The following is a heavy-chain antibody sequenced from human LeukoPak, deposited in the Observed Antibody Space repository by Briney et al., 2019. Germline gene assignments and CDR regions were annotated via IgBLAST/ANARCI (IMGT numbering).Heavy chain of an antibody. Sequence: ASVTVSCKASGHTFPSYFMHWVRQAPGQGLEWMGIINPTGGSTTYAQKFQGRVTITRDTSASTAYMELSSLRSEDTAVYYCARDWLPITGGYDMDVWGQGTTVTVSS. CDR1: GHTFPSYF. CDR2: INPTGGST. D-gene: IGHD3-3*01. J-gene: IGHJ6*02. V-gene: IGHV1-46*01. CDR3: ARDWLPITGGYDMDV.